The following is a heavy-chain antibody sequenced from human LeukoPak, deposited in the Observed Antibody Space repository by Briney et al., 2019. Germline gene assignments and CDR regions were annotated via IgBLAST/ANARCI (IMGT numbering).Heavy chain of an antibody. CDR2: IYHSGSA. J-gene: IGHJ4*02. CDR3: ARLAEGYYDSSGYYSIPYNFDY. V-gene: IGHV4-39*01. CDR1: GGSISTNGYY. D-gene: IGHD3-22*01. Sequence: SETLSLTCTVSGGSISTNGYYWGWIRQPPGKGLDWIGSIYHSGSAYYNPSLKSRVTISVDTSKNQLSLSLNSVTAADTAVYYCARLAEGYYDSSGYYSIPYNFDYWGQGTLVTVSS.